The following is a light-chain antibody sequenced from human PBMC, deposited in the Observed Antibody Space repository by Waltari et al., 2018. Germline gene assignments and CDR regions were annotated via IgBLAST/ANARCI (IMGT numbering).Light chain of an antibody. Sequence: QSALTQPASVSGSPGQSITISCTGTSNAVGGFNYVSWYQQHPGKAPKLMIYDVSNRPSGVSNRFSGSKSGNTASLTISGLQAEDEADYYCSSYAGSNTLEVFGGGTKLTVL. J-gene: IGLJ3*02. V-gene: IGLV2-14*03. CDR3: SSYAGSNTLEV. CDR2: DVS. CDR1: SNAVGGFNY.